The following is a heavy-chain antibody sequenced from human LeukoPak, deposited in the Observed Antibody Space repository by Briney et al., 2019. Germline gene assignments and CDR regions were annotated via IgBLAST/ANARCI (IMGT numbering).Heavy chain of an antibody. V-gene: IGHV1-2*02. CDR1: GFIFSGYL. CDR2: INPNSGAT. CDR3: ARGGYYGSGSYYNDKDFDY. Sequence: GASVTVSCKTSGFIFSGYLIHWVRQAPGQGLEWMGWINPNSGATNYSQTFQGRVTMTRDTSISTAYMELSRLRSDDTAVYYCARGGYYGSGSYYNDKDFDYWGQGTLVTVSS. J-gene: IGHJ4*02. D-gene: IGHD3-10*01.